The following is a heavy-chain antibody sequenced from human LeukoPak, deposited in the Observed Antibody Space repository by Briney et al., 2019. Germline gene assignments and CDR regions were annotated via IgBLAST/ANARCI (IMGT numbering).Heavy chain of an antibody. CDR1: GGSISSSSYY. CDR3: ARDLLGDDYGDYGAFDY. J-gene: IGHJ4*02. D-gene: IGHD4-17*01. Sequence: SETLSLTCTVSGGSISSSSYYWGWIRQPPGKGLEWIGSIYYSGSTYYNPSLKSRVTISVDTSKNQFSLKLSSVTAADTAVYYCARDLLGDDYGDYGAFDYWGQGTLVTVSS. V-gene: IGHV4-39*07. CDR2: IYYSGST.